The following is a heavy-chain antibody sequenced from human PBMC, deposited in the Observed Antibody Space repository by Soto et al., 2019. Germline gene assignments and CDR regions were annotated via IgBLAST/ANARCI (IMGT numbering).Heavy chain of an antibody. CDR2: IRNNVNSYTT. Sequence: EVQLVESGGGLVQPGGSLRLSCVASGFIFSDHYMDWVRQAPGKGLEWVGRIRNNVNSYTTEYVASVKDRFIISRDDSKNSVYLQMNSLKTEDTAVYYCAKWDMGRGDYDPDLGQGTLVTVSS. V-gene: IGHV3-72*01. D-gene: IGHD3-10*01. CDR1: GFIFSDHY. CDR3: AKWDMGRGDYDPD. J-gene: IGHJ4*02.